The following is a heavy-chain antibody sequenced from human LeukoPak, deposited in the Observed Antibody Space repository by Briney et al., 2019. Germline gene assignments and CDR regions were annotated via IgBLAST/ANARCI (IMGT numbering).Heavy chain of an antibody. D-gene: IGHD5-12*01. CDR1: GGTFSSYA. J-gene: IGHJ6*02. V-gene: IGHV1-69*13. CDR3: ASRRVATNTPQPYYYYYNMDV. CDR2: IIPIFGTA. Sequence: SVKVSCKASGGTFSSYAISWVRQAPGQGLEWMGGIIPIFGTANYAQKFQGRVTITADESTSTAYMEVSSLRSEDTAVYYCASRRVATNTPQPYYYYYNMDVWGQGTTVTVSS.